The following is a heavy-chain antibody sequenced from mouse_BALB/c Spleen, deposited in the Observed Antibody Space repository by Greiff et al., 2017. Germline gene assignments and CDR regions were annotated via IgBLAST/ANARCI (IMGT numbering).Heavy chain of an antibody. Sequence: VQLKESGAELVKPGASVKLSCTASGFNIKDTYMHWVKQRPEQGLEWIGRIDPANGNTKYDPKFQGKATITADTSSNTAYLQLSSLTSEDTAVYYCARDYGSVYYYAMDYWGQGTSVIVSS. CDR3: ARDYGSVYYYAMDY. V-gene: IGHV14-3*02. CDR1: GFNIKDTY. D-gene: IGHD1-1*01. J-gene: IGHJ4*01. CDR2: IDPANGNT.